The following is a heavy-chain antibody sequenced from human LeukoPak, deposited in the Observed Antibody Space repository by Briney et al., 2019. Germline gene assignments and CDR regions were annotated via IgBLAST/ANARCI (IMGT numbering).Heavy chain of an antibody. Sequence: ASVKVSCKASGFPFTSYAIHWVRQAPGQRLEWMGWVNADNSNTKYSQEFQGRVTITRDTSASTAYMDLNSLRSEDIAVYYCGRSHSSGYNYYYLDVWGKGTTVTVSS. D-gene: IGHD3-22*01. CDR3: GRSHSSGYNYYYLDV. J-gene: IGHJ6*03. CDR2: VNADNSNT. V-gene: IGHV1-3*03. CDR1: GFPFTSYA.